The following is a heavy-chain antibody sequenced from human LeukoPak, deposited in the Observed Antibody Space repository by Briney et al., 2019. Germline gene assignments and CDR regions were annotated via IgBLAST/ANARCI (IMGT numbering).Heavy chain of an antibody. CDR3: ARGYQLNPYYFDY. V-gene: IGHV4-59*12. CDR2: IYYSGST. J-gene: IGHJ4*02. D-gene: IGHD2-2*01. Sequence: PSETLSLTCTVSGGSISSYYWSWIRQPPGKGLEWIGYIYYSGSTNYNPSLKSRVTISVDTSKNQFSLKLSSVTAADTAVYYCARGYQLNPYYFDYWGQGTLVTVSS. CDR1: GGSISSYY.